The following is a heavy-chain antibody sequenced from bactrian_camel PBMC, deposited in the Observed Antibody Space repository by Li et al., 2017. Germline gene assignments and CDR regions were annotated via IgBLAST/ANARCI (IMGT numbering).Heavy chain of an antibody. CDR3: AAVIDPPPVGVMCSRGYQSAYSTRIKH. CDR2: IYTRGGST. Sequence: HVQLVESGGGSVQAGGSLRLSCTASGLTFATYAGAWFRQTPGKEREGVAAIYTRGGSTYYADSVKGRFTISRDNTENAVYLQLTSLKPEDTGVYYCAAVIDPPPVGVMCSRGYQSAYSTRIKHWGQGTQVTVS. CDR1: GLTFATYA. V-gene: IGHV3S63*01. D-gene: IGHD3*01. J-gene: IGHJ4*01.